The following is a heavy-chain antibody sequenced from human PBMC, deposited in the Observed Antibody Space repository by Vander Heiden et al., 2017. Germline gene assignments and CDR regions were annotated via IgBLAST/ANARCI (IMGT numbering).Heavy chain of an antibody. CDR1: GGSISSYY. Sequence: QVQLQESGPGLVKPSETLSLTCTVSGGSISSYYWSWIRQPPGKGLEWIGYIYYSGSTNYNPSLKSRVTISVDTSKNQFSLKLSSVTAADTAVYYCARYDQYYYDSGSYSPRFDYWGQGTLVTVSS. CDR2: IYYSGST. V-gene: IGHV4-59*01. CDR3: ARYDQYYYDSGSYSPRFDY. D-gene: IGHD3-10*01. J-gene: IGHJ4*02.